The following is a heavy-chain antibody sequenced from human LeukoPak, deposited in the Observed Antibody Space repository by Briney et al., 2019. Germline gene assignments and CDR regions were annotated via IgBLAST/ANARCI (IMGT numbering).Heavy chain of an antibody. D-gene: IGHD2-2*01. J-gene: IGHJ4*02. CDR1: GFTFSNAW. V-gene: IGHV3-15*01. CDR2: IKSKTDGGTT. CDR3: TTALRYCSSTSCYSD. Sequence: PGGSLRLSCAASGFTFSNAWMSWVRQAPGKGLEWVGRIKSKTDGGTTDYAAPVKGRFTISRDDSKNTLYLQMNSLKTEDTAVYYCTTALRYCSSTSCYSDWGQGTLVTVSS.